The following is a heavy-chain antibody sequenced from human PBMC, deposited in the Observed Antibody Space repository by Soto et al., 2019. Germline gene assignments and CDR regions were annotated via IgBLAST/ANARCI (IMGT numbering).Heavy chain of an antibody. V-gene: IGHV1-69*08. CDR1: EGTFSGLT. J-gene: IGHJ4*02. Sequence: QVKRVQFGVEVKKPGSWGKVSCKALEGTFSGLTISWGGQAPGQGVEWMGRFIPILGIANNAQKFQGRVTITADKSTSTASMELSSLRSEDTAVYYCARDDYYYGSGAFFDYWGQGTLLTLSS. D-gene: IGHD3-10*01. CDR3: ARDDYYYGSGAFFDY. CDR2: FIPILGIA.